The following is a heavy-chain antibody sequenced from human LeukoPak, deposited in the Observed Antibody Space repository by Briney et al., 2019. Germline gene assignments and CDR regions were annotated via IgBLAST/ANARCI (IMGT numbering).Heavy chain of an antibody. CDR3: ATGNKAMVRFDY. Sequence: ASVKISCKVSGYTFTDYYMQWVQQAPGKGLEWMGLVDPEDGETIYAEKFQGRVTITADTSTDTAYMELSSLRSEDTAVYYCATGNKAMVRFDYWGQGTLVTVSS. CDR2: VDPEDGET. D-gene: IGHD5-18*01. CDR1: GYTFTDYY. V-gene: IGHV1-69-2*01. J-gene: IGHJ4*02.